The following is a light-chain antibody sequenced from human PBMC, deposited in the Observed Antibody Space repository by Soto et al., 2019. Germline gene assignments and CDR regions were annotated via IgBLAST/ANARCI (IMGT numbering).Light chain of an antibody. CDR3: QQGHNWPLT. Sequence: EIVMTQSPATLSVSPGESATLSCRASQSISSELAWYQQKPGQPPRLLIYGASTRATGVPARFTGSGSGSDFTLTISGLQSEDFAVYYCQQGHNWPLTLGQWTRLEI. CDR1: QSISSE. J-gene: IGKJ2*01. CDR2: GAS. V-gene: IGKV3-15*01.